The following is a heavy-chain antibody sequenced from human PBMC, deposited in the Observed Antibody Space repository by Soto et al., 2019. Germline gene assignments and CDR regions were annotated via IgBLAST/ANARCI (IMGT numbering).Heavy chain of an antibody. Sequence: EVQLVESGGGLVKPGGSLRLSCAASGFTFSSYSMNWVRQAPGKGLEWVSSISSSSSYIYYADSVKGRFTISRNNAKNSFYPEMNRLSGEDTAVYYSASSAGGMGIADYWGQGTLVTVSS. CDR3: ASSAGGMGIADY. CDR2: ISSSSSYI. J-gene: IGHJ4*02. D-gene: IGHD2-21*01. CDR1: GFTFSSYS. V-gene: IGHV3-21*01.